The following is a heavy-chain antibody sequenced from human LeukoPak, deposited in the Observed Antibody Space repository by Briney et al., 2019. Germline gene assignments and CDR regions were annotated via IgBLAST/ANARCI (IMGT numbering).Heavy chain of an antibody. V-gene: IGHV3-48*03. CDR1: GFTFSSYE. Sequence: PGGSLRLSCAASGFTFSSYEMNWVRQAPGKGLEWVSYISSGSTIYDADSVKGRFTISRDNAKNSLYLQMNSLRAEDTAVYYCAKDQDDAFYIWGQGTMVTVSS. CDR3: AKDQDDAFYI. CDR2: ISSGSTI. J-gene: IGHJ3*02.